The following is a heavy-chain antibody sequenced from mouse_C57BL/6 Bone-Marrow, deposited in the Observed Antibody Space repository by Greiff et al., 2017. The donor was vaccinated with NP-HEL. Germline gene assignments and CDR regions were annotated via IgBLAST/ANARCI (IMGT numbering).Heavy chain of an antibody. V-gene: IGHV1-26*01. CDR1: GYTFTDYY. D-gene: IGHD2-1*01. CDR3: ARNYGNSYYAMDY. CDR2: INPNNGGT. Sequence: EVQLQQSGPELVKPGASVKISCKASGYTFTDYYMNWVKQSHGKSLEWIGDINPNNGGTSYNQKFKGKATLTVDKSSSTAYMELRSLTSEDSAVYYCARNYGNSYYAMDYWGQGTSVIVSS. J-gene: IGHJ4*01.